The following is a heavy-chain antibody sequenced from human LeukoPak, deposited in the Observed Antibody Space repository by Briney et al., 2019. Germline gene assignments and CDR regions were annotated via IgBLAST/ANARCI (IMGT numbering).Heavy chain of an antibody. CDR1: GGSISSGGYY. CDR3: ATGHSSGWYFGYYLDD. Sequence: PSETLSLTCTVSGGSISSGGYYWSWIRQPPGKGLEWIAEINHSGSTNYNPSLKSRVTISVGTSKNQFSLKMTSVTAADTAVYYCATGHSSGWYFGYYLDDWGQGTLVTVSS. V-gene: IGHV4-39*07. J-gene: IGHJ4*02. D-gene: IGHD6-19*01. CDR2: INHSGST.